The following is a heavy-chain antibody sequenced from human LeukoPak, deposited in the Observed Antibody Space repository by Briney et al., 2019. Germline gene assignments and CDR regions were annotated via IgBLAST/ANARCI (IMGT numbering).Heavy chain of an antibody. D-gene: IGHD2-21*02. J-gene: IGHJ4*02. CDR1: GGSFSPYY. CDR2: INHTGST. V-gene: IGHV4-34*01. CDR3: ARGGFYCGGDCYVDY. Sequence: LSETLSLTCAVYGGSFSPYYWSWIRQPPGKGLEWIGEINHTGSTNYNPPLKSRVTISVDTSKNQFSLRLSSVTAADTAVYYCARGGFYCGGDCYVDYWGQGTLVTVSS.